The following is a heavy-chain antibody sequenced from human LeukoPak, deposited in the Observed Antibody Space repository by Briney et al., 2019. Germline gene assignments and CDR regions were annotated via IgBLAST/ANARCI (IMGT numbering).Heavy chain of an antibody. CDR3: ARLKQWLVRDYYYYGMDV. V-gene: IGHV3-7*01. J-gene: IGHJ6*02. CDR1: GFTFSSYW. Sequence: GGSLRLSCADSGFTFSSYWMSWVRQAPGKGLEWVANIKQDGSEKYYVDSVKGRFTISRDNTKNSLYLQMNSLRAEDTAVYYCARLKQWLVRDYYYYGMDVWGQGTTVTVSS. CDR2: IKQDGSEK. D-gene: IGHD6-19*01.